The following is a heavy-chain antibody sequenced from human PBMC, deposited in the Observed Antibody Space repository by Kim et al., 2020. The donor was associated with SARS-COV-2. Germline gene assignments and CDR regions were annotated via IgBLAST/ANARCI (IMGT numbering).Heavy chain of an antibody. V-gene: IGHV3-74*01. Sequence: RVTISRDNAKNTLYLQMNSLRAEDTAVYYCASGRYDYVWGSYRSNNWFDPWGQGTLVTVSS. J-gene: IGHJ5*02. D-gene: IGHD3-16*02. CDR3: ASGRYDYVWGSYRSNNWFDP.